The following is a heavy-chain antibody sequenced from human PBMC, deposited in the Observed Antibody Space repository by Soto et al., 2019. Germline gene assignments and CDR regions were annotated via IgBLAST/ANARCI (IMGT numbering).Heavy chain of an antibody. CDR2: MNPNSGNT. V-gene: IGHV1-8*01. CDR1: GYTFTSYD. CDR3: ARDGGYDVLTGHYILLYYLDN. Sequence: ASVMVYCTASGYTFTSYDINWVRQANGQGLEWMGWMNPNSGNTGYAQKFQGRVTMTRDTSTSTVHMELSNLRSEDTAVYFCARDGGYDVLTGHYILLYYLDNWGLGTLVPVSS. J-gene: IGHJ4*02. D-gene: IGHD3-9*01.